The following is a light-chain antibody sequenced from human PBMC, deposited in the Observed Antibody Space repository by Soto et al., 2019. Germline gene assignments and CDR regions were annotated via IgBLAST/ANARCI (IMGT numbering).Light chain of an antibody. CDR2: DVS. CDR1: SSDVGGYNY. V-gene: IGLV2-14*01. J-gene: IGLJ1*01. Sequence: ALTQPASVSGSPGQSITISCTGTSSDVGGYNYVSWYQQHPCKAPKLMIYDVSNRPSGVSNRFSGSKSGNTASLTISGLQAEDEADYSCSSYTRSSTLYVFGTGTKVTVL. CDR3: SSYTRSSTLYV.